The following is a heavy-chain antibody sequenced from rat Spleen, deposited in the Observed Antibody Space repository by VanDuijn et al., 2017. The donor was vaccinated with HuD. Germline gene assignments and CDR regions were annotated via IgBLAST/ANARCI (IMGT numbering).Heavy chain of an antibody. Sequence: EVQLVESGGGLVQPGRSLKLSCAASGFTFSNYGMAWVRQAPTKGLEWVASITNSGGSTYYRDSVKGRFTISRDNAKSTLYLQMDSLRSEDTATYYCARHTPFNYGTVGDYWGQGVMVTVSS. J-gene: IGHJ2*01. CDR2: ITNSGGST. V-gene: IGHV5S13*01. CDR3: ARHTPFNYGTVGDY. CDR1: GFTFSNYG. D-gene: IGHD1-11*01.